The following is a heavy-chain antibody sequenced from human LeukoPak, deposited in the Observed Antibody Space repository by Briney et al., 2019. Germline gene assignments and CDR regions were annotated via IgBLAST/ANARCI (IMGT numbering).Heavy chain of an antibody. V-gene: IGHV5-10-1*01. CDR2: IDPSDSYT. D-gene: IGHD5-12*01. J-gene: IGHJ6*04. CDR1: AYSFTSYC. Sequence: GESLRISCRGSAYSFTSYCISRLRQMPGKGLVWMGRIDPSDSYTNYSPSFQGHVTISADKSISTAYLQWSSLKASDTAMYYCARLGKVATRGRGYYGMDVWGKGTTVTVSS. CDR3: ARLGKVATRGRGYYGMDV.